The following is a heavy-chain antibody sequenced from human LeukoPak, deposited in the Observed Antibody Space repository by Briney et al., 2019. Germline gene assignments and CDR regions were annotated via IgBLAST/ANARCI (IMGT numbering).Heavy chain of an antibody. J-gene: IGHJ4*02. CDR3: ARDKVTY. CDR2: INKDGSEK. V-gene: IGHV3-7*01. CDR1: GFTFSNYW. Sequence: GGSLRLSCAASGFTFSNYWMSWVRQAPGKGLEWVAHINKDGSEKYYVDSVKGRFTISRDNAKNSQYLQMNSLRVEDTAVYYCARDKVTYWGQGTLVTVSS.